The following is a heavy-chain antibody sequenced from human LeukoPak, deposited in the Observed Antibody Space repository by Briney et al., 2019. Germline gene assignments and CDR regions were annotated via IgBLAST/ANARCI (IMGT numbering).Heavy chain of an antibody. CDR2: ISSTSRTI. CDR1: GFTFSSYS. Sequence: PGGSLRLSCAASGFTFSSYSMNWVRQAPGKGLEWVSYISSTSRTIYYADSVKGRFTISRDNAKNSLYLQMNSLRAEDTAVYYCARVSGYYDSSGYPGYYFDYWGQGTLVTVSS. V-gene: IGHV3-48*01. D-gene: IGHD3-22*01. CDR3: ARVSGYYDSSGYPGYYFDY. J-gene: IGHJ4*02.